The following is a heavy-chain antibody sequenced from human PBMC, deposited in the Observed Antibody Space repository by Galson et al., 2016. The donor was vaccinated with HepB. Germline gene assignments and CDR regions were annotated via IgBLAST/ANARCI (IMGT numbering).Heavy chain of an antibody. CDR3: TTWDWGLDC. D-gene: IGHD3/OR15-3a*01. Sequence: SLRLSCAVSGLSVSDAWMTWVRQAPGKGLEWVGNIRNKRDGGTAGYGAPVKGRFTISRDDSKNTLYLQMSSLKTDDTAVYFCTTWDWGLDCWGQGTLVIVSS. CDR2: IRNKRDGGTA. V-gene: IGHV3-15*05. CDR1: GLSVSDAW. J-gene: IGHJ1*01.